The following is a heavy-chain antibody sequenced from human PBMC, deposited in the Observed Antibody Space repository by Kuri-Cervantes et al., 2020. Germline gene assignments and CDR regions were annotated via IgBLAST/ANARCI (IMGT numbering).Heavy chain of an antibody. V-gene: IGHV3-33*06. CDR3: AKRGLCSSTSCYAYYYYYGMDV. Sequence: GESLKISCAASGFTFSSYGMHWVRQAPGKGLEWVAVIWYDGSNKYYADSVKGRFTISRDNSKNTLYLQMNSLRAEDTAVYYCAKRGLCSSTSCYAYYYYYGMDVWGQGTTVTVSS. CDR1: GFTFSSYG. D-gene: IGHD2-2*01. J-gene: IGHJ6*02. CDR2: IWYDGSNK.